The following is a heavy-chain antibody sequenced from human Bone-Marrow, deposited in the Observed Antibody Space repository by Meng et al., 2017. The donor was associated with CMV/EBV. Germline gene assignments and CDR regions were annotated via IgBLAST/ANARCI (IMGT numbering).Heavy chain of an antibody. Sequence: QVHLQQGGAGLLKPSETLSLPCGVYGAPFSGYWSWVRQPPGKGLEWIGEITHRGSTNYNVSLKSRVTISIDTSKNQFSLKLSSVTATDTAVYYCAPGFRSWSGSYSSWGQGTLVTVSS. V-gene: IGHV4-34*01. CDR2: ITHRGST. J-gene: IGHJ4*02. CDR3: APGFRSWSGSYSS. CDR1: GAPFSGY. D-gene: IGHD1-26*01.